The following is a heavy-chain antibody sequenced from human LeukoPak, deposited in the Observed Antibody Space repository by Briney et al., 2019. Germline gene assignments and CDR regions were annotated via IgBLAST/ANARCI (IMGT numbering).Heavy chain of an antibody. CDR3: ARRPKYYGSGSYYLYYYYGMDV. CDR2: INHSGST. J-gene: IGHJ6*02. V-gene: IGHV4-34*01. CDR1: GGSFSGYY. D-gene: IGHD3-10*01. Sequence: SETLSLTCAVYGGSFSGYYWSWIRQPPGKGLEWIGEINHSGSTNYNPSLKSRATISVDTSKNQFSLKLSSVTAADTAVYYCARRPKYYGSGSYYLYYYYGMDVWGQGTTVTVSS.